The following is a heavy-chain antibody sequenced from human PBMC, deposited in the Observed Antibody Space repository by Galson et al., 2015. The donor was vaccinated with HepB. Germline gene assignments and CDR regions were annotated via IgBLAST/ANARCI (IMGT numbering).Heavy chain of an antibody. D-gene: IGHD2-2*02. CDR2: IDWDDDK. J-gene: IGHJ3*02. CDR3: ARFSHDVYLGAFDI. CDR1: GFSLSTSGMC. Sequence: PALVKPTQTLTLTCTFSGFSLSTSGMCVSWIRQPPGKALEWLARIDWDDDKYYSTSLKTRLTISKDTSKNQVVLTMTNMDPVDTATYYCARFSHDVYLGAFDIWGQGTMVTVSS. V-gene: IGHV2-70*11.